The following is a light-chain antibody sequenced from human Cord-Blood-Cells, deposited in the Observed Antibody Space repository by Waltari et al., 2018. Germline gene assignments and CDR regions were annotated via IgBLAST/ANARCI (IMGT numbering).Light chain of an antibody. CDR1: QSISNW. Sequence: DIQMTQSPSTLSASVGDRVTITCRASQSISNWLACYQQKPGKAPKLLIYKASSLESGVPSRFSGSGSWTEFTLTISSLQPDDFATYYCQQYNSYSRWTFGQGTKVEIK. J-gene: IGKJ1*01. V-gene: IGKV1-5*03. CDR3: QQYNSYSRWT. CDR2: KAS.